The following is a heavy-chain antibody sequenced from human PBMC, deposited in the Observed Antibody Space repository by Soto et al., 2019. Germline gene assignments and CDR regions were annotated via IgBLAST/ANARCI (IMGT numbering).Heavy chain of an antibody. CDR2: ISAYNGNT. J-gene: IGHJ4*02. Sequence: ASVKVSCKASGYTFTSYGISWVRQAPGQGLEWMGWISAYNGNTNYAQKLQGRVTMTTDTSTSTAYMELRSLRSDDTAVYYCARDKSGGEQWLVPADYWGQGTLVTVSS. CDR3: ARDKSGGEQWLVPADY. D-gene: IGHD6-19*01. V-gene: IGHV1-18*01. CDR1: GYTFTSYG.